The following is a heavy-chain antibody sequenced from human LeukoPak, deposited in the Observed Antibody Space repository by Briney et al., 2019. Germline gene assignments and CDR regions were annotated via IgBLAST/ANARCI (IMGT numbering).Heavy chain of an antibody. Sequence: RRSLRLSCAASGFTFSSYGMHWVRQAPGEGLERVAVISYDGSNKYYADSVKGRFTISRDNSKNTLYLQMKSLRAEDTAVYYCAKDLRSTVTTTTFDYWGQGTLVTVSS. D-gene: IGHD4-17*01. CDR2: ISYDGSNK. CDR3: AKDLRSTVTTTTFDY. J-gene: IGHJ4*02. V-gene: IGHV3-30*18. CDR1: GFTFSSYG.